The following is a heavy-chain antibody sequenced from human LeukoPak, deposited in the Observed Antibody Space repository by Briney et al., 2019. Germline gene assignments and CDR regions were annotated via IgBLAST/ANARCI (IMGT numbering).Heavy chain of an antibody. CDR1: GFTFSSYA. CDR3: AKDNQITIFGVVITNWFDP. Sequence: GGSLRLSCAASGFTFSSYAMSWVRQAPGKGLEWVSAISGSGGSTYYADSVKGRFTISRDNSKNTLYLQMNSLRAEDTAVYYCAKDNQITIFGVVITNWFDPWGQGTLVTVSS. CDR2: ISGSGGST. D-gene: IGHD3-3*01. J-gene: IGHJ5*02. V-gene: IGHV3-23*01.